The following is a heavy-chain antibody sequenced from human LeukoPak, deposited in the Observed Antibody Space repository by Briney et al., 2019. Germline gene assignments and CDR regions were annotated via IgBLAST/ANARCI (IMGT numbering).Heavy chain of an antibody. CDR2: IYHSGST. CDR3: ARDEDWGSMSWFDP. D-gene: IGHD7-27*01. CDR1: GYSIGSGYY. Sequence: SETLSLTCTVSGYSIGSGYYWGWIRQPPGKGLEWIGSIYHSGSTYYNPSLKSRVTISVDTSKNQFSLKLSSVTAADTAVYYCARDEDWGSMSWFDPWGQGTLVTVSS. V-gene: IGHV4-38-2*02. J-gene: IGHJ5*02.